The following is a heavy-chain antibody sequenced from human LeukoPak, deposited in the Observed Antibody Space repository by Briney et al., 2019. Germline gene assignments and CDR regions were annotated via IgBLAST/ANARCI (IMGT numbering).Heavy chain of an antibody. D-gene: IGHD3-10*01. CDR2: IRGSGDIT. J-gene: IGHJ4*02. Sequence: PGGSLRLSCAASGFTFSSYGMSWVRQAPGKGLEWVSTIRGSGDITYYADSVKGRFTISRDNSKNTLYLQMNSLRAEDTAVYYCAKGTYGSGTYGPIDYWGQGTLVTVSS. V-gene: IGHV3-23*01. CDR3: AKGTYGSGTYGPIDY. CDR1: GFTFSSYG.